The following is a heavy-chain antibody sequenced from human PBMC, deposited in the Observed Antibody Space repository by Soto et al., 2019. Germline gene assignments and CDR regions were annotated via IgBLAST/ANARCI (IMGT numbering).Heavy chain of an antibody. Sequence: TGGSLRLSCAASGFTFSSYAMSWVRQAPGKGLEWVSAISGSGGSTYYADSVKGRFTISRDNSKNTLYLQMNSLRAEDTAVYYCAKLRGIVVVVAASSSPLAFDYWGQGTLVTVSS. V-gene: IGHV3-23*01. CDR1: GFTFSSYA. CDR2: ISGSGGST. D-gene: IGHD2-15*01. J-gene: IGHJ4*02. CDR3: AKLRGIVVVVAASSSPLAFDY.